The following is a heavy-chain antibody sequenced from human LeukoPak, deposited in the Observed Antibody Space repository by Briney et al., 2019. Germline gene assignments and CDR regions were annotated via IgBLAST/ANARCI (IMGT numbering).Heavy chain of an antibody. CDR2: IYYSGST. Sequence: SETLSLTCTVSGGSISSYYWGWIRQPPGKGLEWIGSIYYSGSTYYNPSLKSRDTISVDTSKNQFSLKLSSVTAADTAVYYCARIRYYYGSGSYYDYYYYYMDVWGKGTTVTVSS. CDR3: ARIRYYYGSGSYYDYYYYYMDV. D-gene: IGHD3-10*01. J-gene: IGHJ6*03. V-gene: IGHV4-39*01. CDR1: GGSISSYY.